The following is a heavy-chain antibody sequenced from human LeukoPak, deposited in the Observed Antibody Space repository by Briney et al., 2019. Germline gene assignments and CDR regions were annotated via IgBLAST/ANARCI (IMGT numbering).Heavy chain of an antibody. CDR2: LYSDGNT. V-gene: IGHV3-53*01. CDR1: GFTVITND. J-gene: IGHJ4*02. D-gene: IGHD1-14*01. CDR3: ARGVEPLAANTLAY. Sequence: GGSLRLSCAASGFTVITNDMTWVRQAPGKGLEWVSVLYSDGNTKYADSVQGRFTISRDNSKNTLYLEMNSLSPDETAGYYCARGVEPLAANTLAYWGQGTLVTVSS.